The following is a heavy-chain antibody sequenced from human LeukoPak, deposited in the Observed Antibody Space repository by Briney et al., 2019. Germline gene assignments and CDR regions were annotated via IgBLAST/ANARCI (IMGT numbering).Heavy chain of an antibody. CDR1: GFTFSSYG. Sequence: GGSLRLSCAASGFTFSSYGMHWVRQAPGKGLEWVAFIRYDGSNKYYADSVKGRFTISRDNSRNTLFLQMNSLRVEDTAVYYCAIGGLTTIDYWGQGTLVAVSS. CDR2: IRYDGSNK. J-gene: IGHJ4*02. D-gene: IGHD2-21*02. V-gene: IGHV3-30*02. CDR3: AIGGLTTIDY.